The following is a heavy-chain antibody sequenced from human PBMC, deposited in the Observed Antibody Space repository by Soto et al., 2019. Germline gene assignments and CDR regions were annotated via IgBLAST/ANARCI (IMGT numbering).Heavy chain of an antibody. Sequence: PGESLKISCKGSGYSFTSYWISWVRQMPGKGLEWMGIIYPGDSDTRYSPSFQGQVTITVDKSINTAYLQWSRLKASDTAIYYCARQRLWGTSGYYYFENWGQGTLVTVSS. CDR3: ARQRLWGTSGYYYFEN. CDR2: IYPGDSDT. J-gene: IGHJ4*02. CDR1: GYSFTSYW. D-gene: IGHD3-22*01. V-gene: IGHV5-51*01.